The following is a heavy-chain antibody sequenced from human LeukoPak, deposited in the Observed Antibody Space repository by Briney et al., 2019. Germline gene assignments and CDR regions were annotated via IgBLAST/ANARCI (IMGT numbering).Heavy chain of an antibody. J-gene: IGHJ4*02. V-gene: IGHV3-15*01. D-gene: IGHD2-21*02. CDR3: ATEGGYCGGDCLSYFDY. Sequence: RGALRLSCAAPGFTFSSAWLSWVRQAPGKGREWIGRIIVKAVGGTTDYGAPVKGRFTISRDDSKNPLYLQMSSLRTEDTAVYYCATEGGYCGGDCLSYFDYWGQGTLVTVSS. CDR1: GFTFSSAW. CDR2: IIVKAVGGTT.